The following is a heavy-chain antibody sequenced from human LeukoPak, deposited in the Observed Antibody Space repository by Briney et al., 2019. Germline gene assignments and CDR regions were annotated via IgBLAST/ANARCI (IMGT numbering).Heavy chain of an antibody. Sequence: SETLSLICAVYGGSFSGYYWSWIRQPPGKGLEWIGEINHSGSTNYNPSLKSQFTISVDTSKNQFSLILTSVTAADTAVYYCARGRGPAFYWGQGTLVTVSS. CDR1: GGSFSGYY. V-gene: IGHV4-34*01. CDR2: INHSGST. CDR3: ARGRGPAFY. J-gene: IGHJ4*02.